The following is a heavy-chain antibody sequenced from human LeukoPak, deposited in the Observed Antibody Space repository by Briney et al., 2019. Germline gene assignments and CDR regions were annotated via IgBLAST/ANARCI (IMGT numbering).Heavy chain of an antibody. CDR1: GSTFSSYA. CDR3: ARGVDAFDL. Sequence: PGGSLRLSCAASGSTFSSYAMSWVRQAPGKGLVWVSRINSDGSSTIYADSVKGRFTISRDNAKQTLYLQMDSLRAEDTATYYCARGVDAFDLWGPGTRVTVSS. J-gene: IGHJ3*01. D-gene: IGHD5-12*01. CDR2: INSDGSST. V-gene: IGHV3-74*01.